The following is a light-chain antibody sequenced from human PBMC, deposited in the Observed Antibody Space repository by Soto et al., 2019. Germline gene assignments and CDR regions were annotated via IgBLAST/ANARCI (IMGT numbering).Light chain of an antibody. CDR2: SDD. V-gene: IGLV1-44*01. J-gene: IGLJ2*01. CDR1: NSNIGSYS. CDR3: AAWDDSLNGPV. Sequence: QSVLTQPPSASGTPGQRVTISCSGSNSNIGSYSVNWYRHLPGTAPKLLVFSDDQRPSGVPDRFSGSKSGPSASLAISGLQSEDEADYECAAWDDSLNGPVFGGGTKLTVL.